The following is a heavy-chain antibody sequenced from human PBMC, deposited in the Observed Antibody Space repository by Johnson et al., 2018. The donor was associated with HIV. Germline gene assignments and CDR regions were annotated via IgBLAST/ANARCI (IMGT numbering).Heavy chain of an antibody. CDR1: GFKLYEYD. Sequence: EVQLVESGGGLIQPGGSLRISCVASGFKLYEYDVSWVRQVPGKGLEWVSLINWDGDSTYYADSVKGRFTISRDNAKNSLYLQMNSLRAEDTALYYCARSPRAAEGAFDIWGQGTMVTVSS. V-gene: IGHV3-20*04. J-gene: IGHJ3*02. D-gene: IGHD6-13*01. CDR2: INWDGDST. CDR3: ARSPRAAEGAFDI.